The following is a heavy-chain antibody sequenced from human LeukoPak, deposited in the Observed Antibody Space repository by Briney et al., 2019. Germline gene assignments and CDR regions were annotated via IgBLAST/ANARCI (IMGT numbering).Heavy chain of an antibody. Sequence: GGSLRLSCAASGFTFSDYYMSWIRQAPGKGLEWVSYISSSGSTIYYADSVKGRFTISRDNAKNTLYLQMNSLRAEDTAVYYCARDYDRYYMDVWGKGTTVTVSS. D-gene: IGHD3-3*01. CDR3: ARDYDRYYMDV. J-gene: IGHJ6*03. CDR1: GFTFSDYY. V-gene: IGHV3-11*04. CDR2: ISSSGSTI.